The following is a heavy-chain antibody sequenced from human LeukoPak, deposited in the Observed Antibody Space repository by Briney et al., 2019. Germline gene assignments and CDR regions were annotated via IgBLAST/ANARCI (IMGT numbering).Heavy chain of an antibody. CDR2: IYAGGTT. D-gene: IGHD6-19*01. V-gene: IGHV3-53*01. Sequence: GGSLRLSCAASGFTVSTNYMSWVRPAPGRGLEWVSVIYAGGTTYYADSVKGRFTISRDNSKNTLYLQMNSLRDEDTAVYYCARDSSGWYDHWGHGTLVTVSS. J-gene: IGHJ5*02. CDR1: GFTVSTNY. CDR3: ARDSSGWYDH.